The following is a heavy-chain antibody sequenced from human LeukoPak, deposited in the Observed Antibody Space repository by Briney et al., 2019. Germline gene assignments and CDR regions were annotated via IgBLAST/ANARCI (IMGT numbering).Heavy chain of an antibody. J-gene: IGHJ5*02. Sequence: PGGSLRLSCAASGFTFSSYGMHWVRQAPGKGLEWVTFIRYDGRNKYYADSVKGRFTISRDNSKNTLYLQMNSLRAEDTAVYYCARESTPLFDPWGQGTLVTVSS. CDR3: ARESTPLFDP. CDR1: GFTFSSYG. V-gene: IGHV3-30*02. CDR2: IRYDGRNK. D-gene: IGHD3-10*01.